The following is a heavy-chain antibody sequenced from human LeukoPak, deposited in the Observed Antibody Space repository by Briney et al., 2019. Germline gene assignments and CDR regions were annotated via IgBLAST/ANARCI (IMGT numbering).Heavy chain of an antibody. CDR2: IYPGDSDT. CDR1: GYSFTSYW. Sequence: GESLKISCKGSGYSFTSYWIGWVRQMPGKGLEWMGIIYPGDSDTRYSASFQGQVAIPADKSINTAYLQWSSLKASDTAMFYCARRSAGTPYFDYWGQGTLVTVSS. V-gene: IGHV5-51*01. J-gene: IGHJ4*02. D-gene: IGHD1-26*01. CDR3: ARRSAGTPYFDY.